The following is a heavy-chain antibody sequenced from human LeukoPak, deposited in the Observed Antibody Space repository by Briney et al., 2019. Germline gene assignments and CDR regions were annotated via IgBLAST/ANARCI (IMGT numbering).Heavy chain of an antibody. V-gene: IGHV3-66*01. Sequence: GGSLRLSCAASGFTVSNNYMTWVRQPPGKGLEWVSLIYSGGSTYYADSVKGRFTISRDKSKNMLYLQMNSLRAEDTAVYYCARDTGRGYNEFDYWGQGTLVTVSS. CDR1: GFTVSNNY. CDR3: ARDTGRGYNEFDY. D-gene: IGHD5-24*01. CDR2: IYSGGST. J-gene: IGHJ4*02.